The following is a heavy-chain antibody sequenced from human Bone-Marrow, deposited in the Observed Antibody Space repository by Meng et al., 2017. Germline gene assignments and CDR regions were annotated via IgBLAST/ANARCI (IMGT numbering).Heavy chain of an antibody. CDR1: GGSFGNYL. Sequence: HVQRRQRCSGLLQPAEPAPLLCVVSGGSFGNYLCTLIRPPPGKGLERIGEINPSGATNSTPPLVGRATISVDTSQNSLSLRLSSVTAADPAVYYCARGPTTMAHNFDYWGQGTLVTVAS. D-gene: IGHD4-11*01. V-gene: IGHV4-34*01. J-gene: IGHJ4*02. CDR2: INPSGAT. CDR3: ARGPTTMAHNFDY.